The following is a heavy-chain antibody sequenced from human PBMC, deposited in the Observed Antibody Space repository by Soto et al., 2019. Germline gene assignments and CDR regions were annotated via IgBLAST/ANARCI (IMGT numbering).Heavy chain of an antibody. J-gene: IGHJ5*02. D-gene: IGHD6-19*01. Sequence: GGSLRLSCEASGFTFTDYYMNWIRQAPGKGLEWLSYISVNSGDTNYADSARGRFTISRDNTKNSVFLQMNNLKVDDTAVYYCARHGYRGGWYGSWASWGQGALVTVSS. V-gene: IGHV3-11*03. CDR1: GFTFTDYY. CDR2: ISVNSGDT. CDR3: ARHGYRGGWYGSWAS.